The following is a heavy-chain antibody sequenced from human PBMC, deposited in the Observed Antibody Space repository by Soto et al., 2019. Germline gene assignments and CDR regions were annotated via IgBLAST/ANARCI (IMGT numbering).Heavy chain of an antibody. J-gene: IGHJ6*02. CDR3: AREYGSGSYDYYYYGMDV. CDR1: GGSISIYY. D-gene: IGHD3-10*01. V-gene: IGHV4-59*01. Sequence: SETLSLTCTVSGGSISIYYWTWIRQPPWKGLEWIGHIYYNEKTNYNPSLKNRVTISVDTSKTQFSLKLSSVTAADTAVYYCAREYGSGSYDYYYYGMDVWRQGTTVTVSS. CDR2: IYYNEKT.